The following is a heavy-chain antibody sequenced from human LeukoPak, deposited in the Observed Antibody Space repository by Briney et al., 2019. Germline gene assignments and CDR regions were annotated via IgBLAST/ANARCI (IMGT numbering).Heavy chain of an antibody. J-gene: IGHJ6*02. D-gene: IGHD5-12*01. CDR3: ASRKGFRGYDLNYYYGMDV. CDR2: ISSSGSTI. Sequence: GGSLRLSCAASGFTFSDYYMSWIRQAPGKGLEWVSYISSSGSTIYYADSVKGRFTISRDNAKNSLYLQMNSLRAEDTAVYYCASRKGFRGYDLNYYYGMDVWGRGTTVTVSS. V-gene: IGHV3-11*01. CDR1: GFTFSDYY.